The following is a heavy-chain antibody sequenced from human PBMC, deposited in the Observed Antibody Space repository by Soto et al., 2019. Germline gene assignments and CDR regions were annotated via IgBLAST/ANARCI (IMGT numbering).Heavy chain of an antibody. CDR2: INPSGGST. V-gene: IGHV1-46*03. D-gene: IGHD6-6*01. CDR3: ASIGWGSSSIRSWDV. CDR1: GYTFTSNY. Sequence: GTSVKVTCKASGYTFTSNYRQWVRQAPGQGLEWMGIINPSGGSTSYAQKFQGRVTMTRDTSTSTVYMELSSLRSEDTAVYYCASIGWGSSSIRSWDVWGKGTTVTVSS. J-gene: IGHJ6*04.